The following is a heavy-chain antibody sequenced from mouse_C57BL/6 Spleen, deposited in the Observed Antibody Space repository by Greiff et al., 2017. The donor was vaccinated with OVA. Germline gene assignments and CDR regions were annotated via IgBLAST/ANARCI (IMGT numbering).Heavy chain of an antibody. CDR3: ARKLRLRAMDY. CDR1: GYTFTSYW. Sequence: VQLQQPGAELVKPGASVKLSCKASGYTFTSYWMQWVKQRPGQGLEWIGEIDPSDSYTNYSQKFKGKATLTVDTSSSTAYMQLSSLTSEDSAVYYCARKLRLRAMDYWGQGTSVTVSS. CDR2: IDPSDSYT. D-gene: IGHD3-2*02. J-gene: IGHJ4*01. V-gene: IGHV1-50*01.